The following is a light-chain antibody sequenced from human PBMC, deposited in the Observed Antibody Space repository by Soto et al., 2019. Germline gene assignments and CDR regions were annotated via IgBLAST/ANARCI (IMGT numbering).Light chain of an antibody. Sequence: QSALTQAASVSGSPGQSITISCTGTSSDFGSFAFVSWYQQHPGKAPKLIIYEVTHRPSGVSNRFSGSKSGNTASLTISGLQAEDEAEYFCSSYTTSSTLVVFGGGTKLTVL. V-gene: IGLV2-14*01. CDR2: EVT. J-gene: IGLJ3*02. CDR1: SSDFGSFAF. CDR3: SSYTTSSTLVV.